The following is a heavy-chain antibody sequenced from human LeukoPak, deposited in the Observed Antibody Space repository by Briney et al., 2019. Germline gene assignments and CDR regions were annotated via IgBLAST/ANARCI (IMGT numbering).Heavy chain of an antibody. CDR2: MNPNSGNT. Sequence: GASVKVSCKASGYTFTSYDINWVRQATGQGLEWMGWMNPNSGNTGYAQKFQGRVTMTRNTSISTAYMELSSVRSEDTAVYYCARWDYDFWSGYYSGDDYWGQGTLVTVSS. J-gene: IGHJ4*02. CDR1: GYTFTSYD. V-gene: IGHV1-8*01. D-gene: IGHD3-3*01. CDR3: ARWDYDFWSGYYSGDDY.